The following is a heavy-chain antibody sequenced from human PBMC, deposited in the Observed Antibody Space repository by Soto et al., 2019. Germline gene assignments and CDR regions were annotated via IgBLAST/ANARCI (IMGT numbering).Heavy chain of an antibody. CDR1: GFTFSSYS. Sequence: VGSLRLSCAASGFTFSSYSMNWVRQAPGKGLEWVSSISSSSSYIYYADSVKGRFTISRDNAKNSLYLQMNSLRAEDTAVYYCARVYSYGPRAHFDYWGQGTLVTASS. CDR3: ARVYSYGPRAHFDY. D-gene: IGHD5-18*01. J-gene: IGHJ4*02. CDR2: ISSSSSYI. V-gene: IGHV3-21*01.